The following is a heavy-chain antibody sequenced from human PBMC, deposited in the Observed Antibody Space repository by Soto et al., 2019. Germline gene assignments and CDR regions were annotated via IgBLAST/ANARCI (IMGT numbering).Heavy chain of an antibody. D-gene: IGHD3-10*01. J-gene: IGHJ3*01. Sequence: QGQLQQSGPGLVKPSQTLSLTCAISGDSVSSDITSWNWIRQSPSRGLEWLGRTYYRSKWFHDYAVSVKSRITINPDTSKNQLSLELNSMTPEDTAVYDCARGNALDVWGQGTVVTVSS. CDR2: TYYRSKWFH. V-gene: IGHV6-1*01. CDR3: ARGNALDV. CDR1: GDSVSSDITS.